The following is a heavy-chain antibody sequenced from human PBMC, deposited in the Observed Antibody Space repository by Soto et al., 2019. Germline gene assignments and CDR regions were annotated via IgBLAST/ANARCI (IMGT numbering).Heavy chain of an antibody. CDR3: AQSRGDLLTGHYYFDF. J-gene: IGHJ4*02. V-gene: IGHV2-5*02. Sequence: QITLKESGPTLVKPTQTLTLTCTFSGFSLNTRGVGVGWIRQPPGKALEWLALISWDGEKRYRPSLKTRLTVTKDPSENQVVLTMTNMDPVDTATYYCAQSRGDLLTGHYYFDFWGQGTLVTVSS. D-gene: IGHD3-9*01. CDR1: GFSLNTRGVG. CDR2: ISWDGEK.